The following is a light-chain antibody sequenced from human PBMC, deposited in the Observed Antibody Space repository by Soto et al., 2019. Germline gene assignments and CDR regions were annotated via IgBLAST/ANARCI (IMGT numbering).Light chain of an antibody. CDR1: QSVSSR. J-gene: IGKJ1*01. CDR2: DAS. V-gene: IGKV3-15*01. CDR3: QQYNKWPT. Sequence: EIVMTQSPATLSVSPGERATLSCRASQSVSSRLAWYQQKPGQAPRLLIHDASIRATGIPARFSGSGSGTEFTLTISSLQSEDFAAYYCQQYNKWPTFGQGTKVEIK.